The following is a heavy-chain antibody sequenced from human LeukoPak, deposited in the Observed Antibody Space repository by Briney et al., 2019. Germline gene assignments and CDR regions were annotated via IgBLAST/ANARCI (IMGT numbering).Heavy chain of an antibody. J-gene: IGHJ4*02. CDR2: ISWNSGSI. V-gene: IGHV3-9*01. CDR3: ARGVVAAGSYYFDY. Sequence: ISWNSGSIDYADSVKGRFTISRDNAKNSLYLQMNSLGAEDTALYYCARGVVAAGSYYFDYWGQGTLVTVSS. D-gene: IGHD6-13*01.